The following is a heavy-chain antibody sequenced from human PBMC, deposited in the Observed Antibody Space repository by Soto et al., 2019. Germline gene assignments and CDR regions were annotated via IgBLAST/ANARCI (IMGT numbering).Heavy chain of an antibody. CDR3: ARGSEDSYGLGYYYGMDV. CDR1: GFTFSSYG. D-gene: IGHD5-18*01. J-gene: IGHJ6*02. CDR2: IWYDGSNK. Sequence: PGGFLRLSCAASGFTFSSYGMHWVRQAPGKGLEWVAVIWYDGSNKYYADSVKGRFTISRDNSKNTLYLQMNSLRAEDTAVYYCARGSEDSYGLGYYYGMDVWGQGTTVTVSS. V-gene: IGHV3-33*01.